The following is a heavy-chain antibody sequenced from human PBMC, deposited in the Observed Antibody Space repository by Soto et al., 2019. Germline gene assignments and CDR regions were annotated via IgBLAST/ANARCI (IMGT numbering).Heavy chain of an antibody. CDR1: GGTFSSYA. CDR3: AREKWGSGSRWLDP. D-gene: IGHD6-19*01. CDR2: IIPIFGTA. J-gene: IGHJ5*02. Sequence: ASVKVSCKASGGTFSSYAISWVRQAPGQGLEWMGGIIPIFGTANYAQKFQGRVTINQDTSASTAYMELSSLTSEDTAVYYCAREKWGSGSRWLDPWGQGTLVTVSS. V-gene: IGHV1-69*06.